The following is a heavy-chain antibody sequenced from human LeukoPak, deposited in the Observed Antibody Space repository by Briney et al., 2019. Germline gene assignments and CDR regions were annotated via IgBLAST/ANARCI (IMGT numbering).Heavy chain of an antibody. Sequence: PGGSLRLSCAASGFTFSNYAMSWVRQAPGEGLEWVSSLDEGGIATYYADSVKGRFTISRDNSKNTLHLQLDSLRAEDTAVYYCAKKGSLVSPGNYFDFWGQGTLVTVSS. CDR1: GFTFSNYA. CDR2: LDEGGIAT. D-gene: IGHD2-2*01. V-gene: IGHV3-23*03. J-gene: IGHJ4*02. CDR3: AKKGSLVSPGNYFDF.